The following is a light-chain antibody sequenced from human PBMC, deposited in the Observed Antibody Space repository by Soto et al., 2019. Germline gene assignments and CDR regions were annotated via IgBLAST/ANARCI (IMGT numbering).Light chain of an antibody. V-gene: IGKV1-5*03. CDR1: QTMSSW. Sequence: DIQMTQSPSTLSASVGDRVTITCRASQTMSSWLAWYQQKPGKAPKLLIYKASTLKSWVSSRFSGSGSGKEFTLTISSLQPDDFATYYCQHYNSYSEAFGQGTNVELK. J-gene: IGKJ1*01. CDR2: KAS. CDR3: QHYNSYSEA.